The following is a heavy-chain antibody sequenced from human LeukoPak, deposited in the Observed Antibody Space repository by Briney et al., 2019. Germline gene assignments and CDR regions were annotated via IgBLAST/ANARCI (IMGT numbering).Heavy chain of an antibody. CDR1: GFTFSIYG. CDR2: MSGSGGST. J-gene: IGHJ4*02. D-gene: IGHD1-26*01. V-gene: IGHV3-23*01. Sequence: GGTLRLSCAASGFTFSIYGMSWVRQAPGRGLEWVSAMSGSGGSTYYADSVKGRFTISRDNSKNTLYLQMNSLRAEDTAVYYCARDMVGATTPFDYWGQGTLVTVSS. CDR3: ARDMVGATTPFDY.